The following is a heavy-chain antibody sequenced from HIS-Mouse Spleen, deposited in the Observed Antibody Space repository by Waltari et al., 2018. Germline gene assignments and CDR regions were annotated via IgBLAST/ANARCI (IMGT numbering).Heavy chain of an antibody. CDR1: GGSFSGYS. CDR3: ARGKGSSSWYYFDY. V-gene: IGHV4-34*01. CDR2: INHSGST. D-gene: IGHD6-13*01. Sequence: QVQLQPWGAGLLKPSETLSLTGAAYGGSFSGYSWSWIRQPPGKGLVWIGEINHSGSTNYNPSLKSRVTISVDTSKNQFSLKLSSVTAADTAVYYCARGKGSSSWYYFDYWGQGTLVTVSS. J-gene: IGHJ4*02.